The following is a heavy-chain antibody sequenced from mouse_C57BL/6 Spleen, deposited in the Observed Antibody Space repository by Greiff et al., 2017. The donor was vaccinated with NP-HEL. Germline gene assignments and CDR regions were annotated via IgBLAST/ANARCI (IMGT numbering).Heavy chain of an antibody. J-gene: IGHJ2*01. CDR2: IYPGDGDT. D-gene: IGHD4-1*01. Sequence: QVQLQQSGPELVKPGASVKISCKASGYAFSSSWMNWVKQRPGKGLEWIGRIYPGDGDTNYNGKFKGKATLTADKSSSTAYMQLSSLTSEDSAVYFCARERNWDFDYWGQGTTLTVSS. CDR3: ARERNWDFDY. V-gene: IGHV1-82*01. CDR1: GYAFSSSW.